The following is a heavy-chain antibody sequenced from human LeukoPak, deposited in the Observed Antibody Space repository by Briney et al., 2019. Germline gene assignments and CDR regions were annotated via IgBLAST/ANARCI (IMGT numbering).Heavy chain of an antibody. J-gene: IGHJ3*01. D-gene: IGHD2-2*01. V-gene: IGHV5-51*01. CDR1: GYRFTSYW. CDR3: ATLLRTPGVVLPAAKAFDF. CDR2: IYPGESDT. Sequence: GEARKISCRGSGYRFTSYWIGWGRRMPGKGVEGRGSIYPGESDTRYSTSFQGQVSISADKSIRNAYLQWSSLMASDTAMYYCATLLRTPGVVLPAAKAFDFCRQGPIVTVSS.